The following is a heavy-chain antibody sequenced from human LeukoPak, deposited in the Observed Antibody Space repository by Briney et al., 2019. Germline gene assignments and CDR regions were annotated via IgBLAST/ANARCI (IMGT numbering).Heavy chain of an antibody. CDR2: INHSGST. J-gene: IGHJ4*02. D-gene: IGHD6-6*01. CDR3: ARGSRPPEARWVHQY. Sequence: SETLSVTCAVYGGSFSGYYWSWIRQPPGNGLEWIGEINHSGSTNYNPSLKSRVTISVDTSKNQFSLKLSSVTAADTAVYYCARGSRPPEARWVHQYWGQGTLVTVSS. V-gene: IGHV4-34*01. CDR1: GGSFSGYY.